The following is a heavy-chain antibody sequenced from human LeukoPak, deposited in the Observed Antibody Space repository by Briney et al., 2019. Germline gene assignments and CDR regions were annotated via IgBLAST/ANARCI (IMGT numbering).Heavy chain of an antibody. CDR1: GGTFSSYA. CDR3: ARDAHPLGYFDY. J-gene: IGHJ4*02. V-gene: IGHV1-69*13. Sequence: SVKVSCKASGGTFSSYAISWVRQAPGQGLEWMGGIIPIFGTANYAQKFQGRVTITADESTSTAYMELRSLRSDDTAVYYCARDAHPLGYFDYWGQGTLVTVSS. CDR2: IIPIFGTA.